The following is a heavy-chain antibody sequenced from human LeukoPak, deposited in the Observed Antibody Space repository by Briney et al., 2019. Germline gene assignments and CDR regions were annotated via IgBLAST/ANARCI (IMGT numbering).Heavy chain of an antibody. CDR3: ARKYCSSTSCYHNWFDP. CDR1: GYTFTSYY. J-gene: IGHJ5*02. Sequence: GASVKVSCKASGYTFTSYYMHWVRQAPGQGLEWMGIINPSGGSTSYAQKFQGRVTMTRDTSTSTVYMELSSLRSEDTAVYYCARKYCSSTSCYHNWFDPWGQGTLVTVSS. CDR2: INPSGGST. D-gene: IGHD2-2*01. V-gene: IGHV1-46*03.